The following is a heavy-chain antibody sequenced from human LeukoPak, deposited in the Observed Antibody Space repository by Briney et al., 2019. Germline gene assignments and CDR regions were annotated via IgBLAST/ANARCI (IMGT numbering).Heavy chain of an antibody. D-gene: IGHD3-3*01. V-gene: IGHV1-69*01. J-gene: IGHJ6*03. CDR2: IIPIFGTA. CDR3: ATIPREGYDFWSAYYYYYMDV. Sequence: SVKVSCKASGGTFSSYAISWVRQAPGQGLEWMGGIIPIFGTANYAQKFQGRVTITADESTSTAYMEQSSLRSEDTAVYYCATIPREGYDFWSAYYYYYMDVWGKGTTVTVSS. CDR1: GGTFSSYA.